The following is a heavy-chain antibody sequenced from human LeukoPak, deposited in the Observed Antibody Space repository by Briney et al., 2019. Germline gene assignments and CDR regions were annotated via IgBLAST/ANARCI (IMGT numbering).Heavy chain of an antibody. CDR3: AGADCRTASCFLDN. V-gene: IGHV3-21*01. D-gene: IGHD2-2*01. J-gene: IGHJ4*02. Sequence: GGSLRLSCAASGFTFSVSTMTWVRQAPGKGLEWVSSISPSGTDMYFAQSLKGRFTISRDNTWGTVSLQMSSLRVDDTAVYYCAGADCRTASCFLDNWGRGTLVTVSS. CDR1: GFTFSVST. CDR2: ISPSGTDM.